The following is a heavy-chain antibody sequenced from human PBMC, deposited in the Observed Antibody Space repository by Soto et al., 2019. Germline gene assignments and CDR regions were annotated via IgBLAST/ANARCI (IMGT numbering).Heavy chain of an antibody. J-gene: IGHJ5*02. V-gene: IGHV4-4*02. CDR3: ARADSLRFFGGWFDP. Sequence: SETLSLTCAVSGGSISSSNWWSWVRQPPGKGLEWIGEIYHSGSTNYNPSLKSRVTISVDKSKNQFSLKLSSVTAADTAVYYCARADSLRFFGGWFDPWGQGTLVTVSS. CDR2: IYHSGST. D-gene: IGHD3-3*01. CDR1: GGSISSSNW.